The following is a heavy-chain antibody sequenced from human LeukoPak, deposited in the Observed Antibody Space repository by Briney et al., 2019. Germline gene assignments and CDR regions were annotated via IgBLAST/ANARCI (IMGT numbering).Heavy chain of an antibody. CDR2: ISGYSGNT. D-gene: IGHD1-26*01. V-gene: IGHV1-18*01. J-gene: IGHJ4*02. Sequence: ASVKVSCKGSGYTFNSYGINWVRQAPGQGLEWMGWISGYSGNTNYAQKPQGRVTMTTDTSTTTAYMELRSLRSDDTAVYYCARDNSGYSGSYYDYWGQGTLVTVSS. CDR1: GYTFNSYG. CDR3: ARDNSGYSGSYYDY.